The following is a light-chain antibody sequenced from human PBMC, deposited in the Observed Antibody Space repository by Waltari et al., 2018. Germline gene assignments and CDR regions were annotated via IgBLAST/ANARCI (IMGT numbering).Light chain of an antibody. V-gene: IGLV3-21*04. J-gene: IGLJ1*01. CDR1: NIESKS. CDR3: QVWDANTDPGV. Sequence: SYVLTQPPSVSVAPGKTASITCGGNNIESKSVHWYQQKPGQAPRFVISYDSDRPSGIPEAFPGSNSGNTATLNISRVEAGDEADYYCQVWDANTDPGVFGTGTEVTVL. CDR2: YDS.